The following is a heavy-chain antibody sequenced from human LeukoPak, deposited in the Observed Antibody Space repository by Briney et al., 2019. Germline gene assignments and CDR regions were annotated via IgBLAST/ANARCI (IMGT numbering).Heavy chain of an antibody. V-gene: IGHV4-38-2*02. J-gene: IGHJ4*02. CDR3: ARNFWTYYFDY. CDR1: GYSISNGFY. Sequence: PSETLSLTCTVSGYSISNGFYWGWIRQPPGKGLEWIGTISHTGSTYYNPSLKSRVTISVDTSMNQFSLKLSSVTAADPAVYYCARNFWTYYFDYWGQGTLVTVSS. CDR2: ISHTGST. D-gene: IGHD3/OR15-3a*01.